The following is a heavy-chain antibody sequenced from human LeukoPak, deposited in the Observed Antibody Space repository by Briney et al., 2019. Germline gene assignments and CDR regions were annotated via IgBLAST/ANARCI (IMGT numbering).Heavy chain of an antibody. J-gene: IGHJ6*03. CDR1: GASISTGSYS. Sequence: SETLSLTCAVSGASISTGSYSWSWIRQPPGKGLEWIGYIYYSVTTYYNPSLKSRVTMSIDTSKNQFSLKLSSVTAADTAVYYCARGRGGVADYYYYMDVWGKGTTVTVSS. D-gene: IGHD3-10*01. V-gene: IGHV4-30-4*07. CDR2: IYYSVTT. CDR3: ARGRGGVADYYYYMDV.